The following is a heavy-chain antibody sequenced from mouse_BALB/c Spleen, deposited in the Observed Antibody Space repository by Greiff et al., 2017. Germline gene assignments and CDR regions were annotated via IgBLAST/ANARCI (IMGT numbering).Heavy chain of an antibody. CDR1: GYSFTGYY. CDR3: ASIYYDYDEFAY. D-gene: IGHD2-4*01. Sequence: EVQLQQSGPELVKPGASVKISCKASGYSFTGYYMHWVKQSHVKSLEWIGRINPYNGATSYNQNFKDKASLTVDKSSSTAYMELHSLTSEDSAVYYCASIYYDYDEFAYWGQGTLVTVSA. V-gene: IGHV1-31*01. CDR2: INPYNGAT. J-gene: IGHJ3*01.